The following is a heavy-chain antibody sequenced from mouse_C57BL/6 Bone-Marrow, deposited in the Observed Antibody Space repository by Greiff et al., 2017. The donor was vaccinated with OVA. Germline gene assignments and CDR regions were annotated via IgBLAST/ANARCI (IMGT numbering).Heavy chain of an antibody. Sequence: VQLKQSGAELVRPGASVKLSCTASGFNIKDYYMHWVKQRPEQGLEWIGRIDPEDGDTEYAPKFQGKATMTADTSSNTAYLQLSSLTSEDTAVYYCTTRYYGSSSYLDYWGQGTTLTVSS. CDR1: GFNIKDYY. J-gene: IGHJ2*01. CDR3: TTRYYGSSSYLDY. D-gene: IGHD1-1*01. V-gene: IGHV14-1*01. CDR2: IDPEDGDT.